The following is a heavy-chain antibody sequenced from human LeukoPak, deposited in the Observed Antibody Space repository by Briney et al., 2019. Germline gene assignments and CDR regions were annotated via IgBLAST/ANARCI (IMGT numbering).Heavy chain of an antibody. V-gene: IGHV3-21*01. J-gene: IGHJ6*02. CDR2: ISSSSSYI. CDR1: GFTFSSYS. CDR3: ARERRSSGYYYSYYYCGMDV. Sequence: GGSLRLSCAASGFTFSSYSMNWVRQAPGKGLEWVSSISSSSSYIYYADSVKGRFTISRDNAKNSLYLQMNSLRAEDTAVYYCARERRSSGYYYSYYYCGMDVWGQGTTVTVSS. D-gene: IGHD3-22*01.